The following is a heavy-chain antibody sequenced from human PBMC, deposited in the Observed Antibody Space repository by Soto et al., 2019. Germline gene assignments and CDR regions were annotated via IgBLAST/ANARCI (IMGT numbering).Heavy chain of an antibody. D-gene: IGHD2-15*01. CDR2: ISGSGGST. CDR1: GFTFSSYA. CDR3: AKDLEDIVVVVAAIANAFAI. Sequence: EVQLLESGGGLVQPGGSLRLSCAASGFTFSSYAMSWVRQAPGKGLEWVSAISGSGGSTYYADSVKGRFTISRDNSKNTLYLQMNSLRAEDTAVYYCAKDLEDIVVVVAAIANAFAIWGQGTMVTVSS. J-gene: IGHJ3*02. V-gene: IGHV3-23*01.